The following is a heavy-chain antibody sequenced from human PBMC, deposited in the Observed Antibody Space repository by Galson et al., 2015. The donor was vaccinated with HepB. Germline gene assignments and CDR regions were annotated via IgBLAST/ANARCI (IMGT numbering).Heavy chain of an antibody. CDR2: IRWNSGSI. CDR1: GFTFDDYA. D-gene: IGHD6-13*01. CDR3: AKDRRYRNSWPDVFDI. Sequence: SLRLSCAASGFTFDDYAMHWVRQPPGKGLEWVSGIRWNSGSIGYADSVKGRFTISRDNAKNSLYLQMNSLRAEDTALYYCAKDRRYRNSWPDVFDIWGQGTMVTVSS. J-gene: IGHJ3*02. V-gene: IGHV3-9*01.